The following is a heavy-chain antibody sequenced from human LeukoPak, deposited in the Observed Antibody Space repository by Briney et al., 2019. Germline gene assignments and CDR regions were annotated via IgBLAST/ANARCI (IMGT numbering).Heavy chain of an antibody. CDR1: GYTFTSYG. CDR3: ARGGRSVYGGSEFCFDY. D-gene: IGHD4-23*01. Sequence: ASVKVSCKASGYTFTSYGISWVRQAPGQGLEWMGWISAYNGNTNYAQKLQGRVTMTTDTSTSTAYMELRSLRSDDTAVYYCARGGRSVYGGSEFCFDYWGQGTLVTVSS. J-gene: IGHJ4*02. V-gene: IGHV1-18*01. CDR2: ISAYNGNT.